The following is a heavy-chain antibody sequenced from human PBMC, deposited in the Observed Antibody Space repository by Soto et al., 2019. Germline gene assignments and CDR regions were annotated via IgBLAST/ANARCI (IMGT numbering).Heavy chain of an antibody. Sequence: QITLKESGPTLVKPTQPLTLTCTVSGFSVSSSGEGVGWIRQPPGKALVGLALIYWDDDKRYSPSLKSRLTITKDTTKNQVVLTLTTVAPGDTATYYCAHIVSKIVTAGGHGGFDFGGQGTLVTVSS. CDR3: AHIVSKIVTAGGHGGFDF. CDR1: GFSVSSSGEG. J-gene: IGHJ4*02. D-gene: IGHD2-21*02. V-gene: IGHV2-5*02. CDR2: IYWDDDK.